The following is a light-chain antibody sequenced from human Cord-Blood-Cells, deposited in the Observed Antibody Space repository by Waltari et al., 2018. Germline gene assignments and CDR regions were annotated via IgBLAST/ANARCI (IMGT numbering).Light chain of an antibody. CDR3: SSYTSRSTRV. J-gene: IGLJ3*02. Sequence: QPALTQPASVSGSPGQSITIPCTGTSSDAGGYNYVSWYQQQPGKAPKLMIYEVSNRPSGVSSRCSGSKSGNTASLTSAGLQAEDEADYDCSSYTSRSTRVCGGGTKLTVL. CDR1: SSDAGGYNY. CDR2: EVS. V-gene: IGLV2-14*01.